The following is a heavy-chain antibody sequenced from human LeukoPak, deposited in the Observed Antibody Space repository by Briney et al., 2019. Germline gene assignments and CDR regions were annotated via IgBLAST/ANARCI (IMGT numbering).Heavy chain of an antibody. CDR3: ARGSSRGLRAASGFDY. CDR2: IIPIFGTA. V-gene: IGHV1-69*05. Sequence: SVKVSCKASGGTFSSYAISWVRQAPGQGLDWMGGIIPIFGTANYAQKFQGRVTITTDESTSTAYMELSSLRSEDTAVYYCARGSSRGLRAASGFDYWGQGTLVTVSS. J-gene: IGHJ4*02. D-gene: IGHD4-17*01. CDR1: GGTFSSYA.